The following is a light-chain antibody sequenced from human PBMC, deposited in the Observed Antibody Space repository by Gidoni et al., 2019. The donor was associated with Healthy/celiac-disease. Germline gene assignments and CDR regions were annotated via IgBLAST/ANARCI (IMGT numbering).Light chain of an antibody. CDR3: QQSYSTPPIT. Sequence: DRVPITCRASQSISSYLNWYQKKPGKAPILLIYAASSLQIGVPSRFSGSESATDFTLTISILQPEDFATYYCQQSYSTPPITFXQXTRLYI. V-gene: IGKV1-39*01. J-gene: IGKJ5*01. CDR2: AAS. CDR1: QSISSY.